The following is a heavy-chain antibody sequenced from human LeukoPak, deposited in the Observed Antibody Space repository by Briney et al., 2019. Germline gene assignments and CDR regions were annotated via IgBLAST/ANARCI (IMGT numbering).Heavy chain of an antibody. CDR3: AKVSGAVVVPAAHFDY. D-gene: IGHD2-2*01. V-gene: IGHV3-11*01. J-gene: IGHJ4*02. Sequence: GGSLRLSCAASGFTFSDYYMSWIRQAPGKGLEWVSYISSSGSTIYYADSVKGRFTISRDNAKNSLYLQMNSLRAEDTAVYYCAKVSGAVVVPAAHFDYWGQGTLVTVSS. CDR2: ISSSGSTI. CDR1: GFTFSDYY.